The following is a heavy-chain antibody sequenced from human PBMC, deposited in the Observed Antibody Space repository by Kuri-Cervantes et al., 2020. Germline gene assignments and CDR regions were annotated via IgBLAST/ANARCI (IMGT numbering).Heavy chain of an antibody. J-gene: IGHJ2*01. CDR2: INHSGST. Sequence: SETLSLTCAVYGGSFSGYYWSWIRQPPGKGLEWIGEINHSGSTNYNPSLKSRVTISVDTSKNQFSLKLSSVTAADTAVYYCARDQGVIAVAGPLRPTLIFDLWGRGTLVTVSS. CDR1: GGSFSGYY. D-gene: IGHD6-19*01. CDR3: ARDQGVIAVAGPLRPTLIFDL. V-gene: IGHV4-34*01.